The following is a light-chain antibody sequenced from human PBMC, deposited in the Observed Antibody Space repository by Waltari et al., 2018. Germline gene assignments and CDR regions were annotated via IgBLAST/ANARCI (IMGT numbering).Light chain of an antibody. CDR2: AAS. CDR1: QGINDF. Sequence: DIQMTQSPSSLSASIGDRVTITCRASQGINDFVAWYQQKSGKVPKHLLYAASRLATGVPSRFSGRGSGTDYTLTISSLQPEDSATYYCQHFFTSPRTFGQGTKVEIK. CDR3: QHFFTSPRT. J-gene: IGKJ1*01. V-gene: IGKV1-NL1*01.